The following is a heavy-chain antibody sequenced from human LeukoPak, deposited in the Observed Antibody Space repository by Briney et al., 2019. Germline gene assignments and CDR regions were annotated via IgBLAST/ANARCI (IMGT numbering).Heavy chain of an antibody. V-gene: IGHV4-38-2*01. CDR2: IYHSGST. J-gene: IGHJ6*03. CDR1: GYSISSGYY. Sequence: PSETLSLTCAVSGYSISSGYYWGWIRQPPGKGLEWIGSIYHSGSTYYNPSLKSRVTISVDTSKNQFSLKLSSVTAAGTAVYYCARVGYSSSWYLQYYMDVWGKGTTVTVSS. D-gene: IGHD6-13*01. CDR3: ARVGYSSSWYLQYYMDV.